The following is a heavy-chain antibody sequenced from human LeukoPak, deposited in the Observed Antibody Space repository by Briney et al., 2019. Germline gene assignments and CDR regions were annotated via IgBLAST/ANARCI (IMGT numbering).Heavy chain of an antibody. Sequence: ASVNVSCKASGYTLTSYDINWVRQATGQGLEWMGWMNPNSGRTGYAQNFQGRITITRNTSISTAYMELSSLRSEDTAVYYCTRETSSRYFDYWGQGTLVTVSS. J-gene: IGHJ4*02. V-gene: IGHV1-8*01. CDR3: TRETSSRYFDY. CDR1: GYTLTSYD. CDR2: MNPNSGRT.